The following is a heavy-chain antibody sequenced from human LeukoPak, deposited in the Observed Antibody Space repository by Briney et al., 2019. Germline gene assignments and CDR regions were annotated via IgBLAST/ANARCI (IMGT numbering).Heavy chain of an antibody. CDR1: GYRFTSYW. D-gene: IGHD6-13*01. Sequence: GESLKISCKGSGYRFTSYWIGWVRQMPGKGLEWMGIIYPGDSDTRYSPSFQGQVTISADKSISTAYLQWSSLKASDTAMYYCARLAIGYCSSWYVWNYFDYWGQGTLVTVSS. J-gene: IGHJ4*02. CDR3: ARLAIGYCSSWYVWNYFDY. CDR2: IYPGDSDT. V-gene: IGHV5-51*01.